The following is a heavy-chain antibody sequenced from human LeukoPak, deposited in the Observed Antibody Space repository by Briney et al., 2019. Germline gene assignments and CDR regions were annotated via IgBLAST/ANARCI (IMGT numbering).Heavy chain of an antibody. CDR3: AKHVSGSLFYFDY. Sequence: GGSLRLSCAASGFTFRNCAMSWVRQAPGKGLEWVSGISGTGYNTYYADSVKGRFTISRDNFKNTLYLQMNSLGAEDTAVYYCAKHVSGSLFYFDYWGQRTLVTVSS. J-gene: IGHJ4*02. D-gene: IGHD3-10*01. CDR2: ISGTGYNT. CDR1: GFTFRNCA. V-gene: IGHV3-23*01.